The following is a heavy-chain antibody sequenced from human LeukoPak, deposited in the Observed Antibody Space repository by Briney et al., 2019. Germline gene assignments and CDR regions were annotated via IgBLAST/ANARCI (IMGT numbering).Heavy chain of an antibody. J-gene: IGHJ4*02. CDR1: GFTFSSYN. Sequence: GGSLRLSCAASGFTFSSYNMNWVRQAPGKGLEWVASISSSSNYIYYVDSVKGRFNISRDNAKNSLYLQMNSLRDEDTAVYYCARGGSYFDYWGQGTLVTVSS. V-gene: IGHV3-21*01. CDR3: ARGGSYFDY. CDR2: ISSSSNYI. D-gene: IGHD1-26*01.